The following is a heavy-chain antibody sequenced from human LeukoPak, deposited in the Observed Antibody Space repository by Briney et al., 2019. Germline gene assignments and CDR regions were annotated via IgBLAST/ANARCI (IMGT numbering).Heavy chain of an antibody. Sequence: PGGSLRLSCVASGFTFSAYNMNWIRQAPGKGLEWVSYISSSGSTIYYADSVKGRFTISRDNAKNSLYLQMNSLRAEDTAVYYCARSFLYSSGIFDYWGQGTLVTVSS. J-gene: IGHJ4*02. V-gene: IGHV3-11*01. D-gene: IGHD6-25*01. CDR1: GFTFSAYN. CDR3: ARSFLYSSGIFDY. CDR2: ISSSGSTI.